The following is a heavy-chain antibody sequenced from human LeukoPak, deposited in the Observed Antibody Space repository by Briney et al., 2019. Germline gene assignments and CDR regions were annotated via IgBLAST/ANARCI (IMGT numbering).Heavy chain of an antibody. V-gene: IGHV3-23*01. CDR3: AKGPQLYSGYHPDS. J-gene: IGHJ4*02. CDR1: GFPFSSAA. CDR2: ITGSDDAT. Sequence: GSLRLSCAASGFPFSSAAMTWVRQAPGMGLEWVSTITGSDDATYYSDSGKGRFTISRDFSRTTVHLQLNSLRAEDTAIYYCAKGPQLYSGYHPDSWGQGTLVTVSS. D-gene: IGHD5-12*01.